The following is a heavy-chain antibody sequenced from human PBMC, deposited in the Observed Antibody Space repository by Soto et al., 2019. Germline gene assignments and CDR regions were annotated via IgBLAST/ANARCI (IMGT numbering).Heavy chain of an antibody. Sequence: ASVKVSCKASGGTFSSYTISWVRQAPGQGLEWMGRIIPILGIANYAQKFQGRVTITADKSTSTAYMELSSLRSEDTAVYYCARPEYCSSTSCYAYAFDIWGQGTMVTVSS. CDR2: IIPILGIA. CDR3: ARPEYCSSTSCYAYAFDI. CDR1: GGTFSSYT. V-gene: IGHV1-69*02. J-gene: IGHJ3*02. D-gene: IGHD2-2*01.